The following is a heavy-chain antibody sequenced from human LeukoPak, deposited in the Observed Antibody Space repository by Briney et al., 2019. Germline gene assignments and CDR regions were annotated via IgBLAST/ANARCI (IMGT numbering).Heavy chain of an antibody. V-gene: IGHV1-2*02. J-gene: IGHJ4*02. D-gene: IGHD5-12*01. CDR1: GYTFTGYY. CDR2: INPNSGGT. CDR3: ARGEASGYDSGDY. Sequence: ASVKVSCKASGYTFTGYYMHWVRQAPGQGLEWMGWINPNSGGTNYSQKFQGRVTMTRDTSISTAYMELSSLRSDDTAVYYCARGEASGYDSGDYWGQGTLVTVSS.